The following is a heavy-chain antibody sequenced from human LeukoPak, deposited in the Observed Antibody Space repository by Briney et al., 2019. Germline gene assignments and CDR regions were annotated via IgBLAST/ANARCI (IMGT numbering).Heavy chain of an antibody. CDR2: INPNSGGT. CDR3: ARFDDSGYRVPFAY. Sequence: GASVKVSFKASGYTFTGYYMHWVRQAPGQGEEGMGWINPNSGGTNYAQKFQGRFTMTSDTSISTAYMELSRLRSDDTAVYYCARFDDSGYRVPFAYWGQGTLVTVSS. V-gene: IGHV1-2*02. CDR1: GYTFTGYY. D-gene: IGHD6-25*01. J-gene: IGHJ4*02.